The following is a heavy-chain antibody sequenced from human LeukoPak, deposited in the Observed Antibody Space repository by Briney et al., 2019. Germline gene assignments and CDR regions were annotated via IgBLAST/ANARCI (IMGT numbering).Heavy chain of an antibody. V-gene: IGHV3-21*05. CDR1: EFTFGGYT. Sequence: GGSLRLSCAASEFTFGGYTMNWVRQAPGKGLEWVSYICPDSTEIYYADSVKGRFTISRDNAKNSLYLQMNSLRAEDTAVYYCASGMRVGPNIWGQGTLVTVSS. D-gene: IGHD1-26*01. CDR3: ASGMRVGPNI. J-gene: IGHJ4*02. CDR2: ICPDSTEI.